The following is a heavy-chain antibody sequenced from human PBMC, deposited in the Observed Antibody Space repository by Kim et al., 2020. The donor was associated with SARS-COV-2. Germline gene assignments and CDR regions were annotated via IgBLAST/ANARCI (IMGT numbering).Heavy chain of an antibody. J-gene: IGHJ5*02. CDR3: ARDPGLIAAVSWFDP. Sequence: QKFQGRVTMTRDTSASTVYMELSSLRSEDTAVYYCARDPGLIAAVSWFDPWGQGTLVTVSS. D-gene: IGHD6-13*01. V-gene: IGHV1-46*01.